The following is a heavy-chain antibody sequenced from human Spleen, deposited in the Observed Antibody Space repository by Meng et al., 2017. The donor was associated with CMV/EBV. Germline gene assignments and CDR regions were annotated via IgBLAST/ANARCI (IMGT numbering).Heavy chain of an antibody. D-gene: IGHD5-24*01. CDR1: GYTFTSYF. V-gene: IGHV1-46*01. CDR2: ISPSSGRT. Sequence: ASVKVSCKASGYTFTSYFMHWVRQAPGQGLEWMGIISPSSGRTTYAKRFQGRVTMTRDTSTSTVYMELSSLRSEDTAVYYCARRDEERYSFDYWGQGTLVTVPQ. J-gene: IGHJ4*02. CDR3: ARRDEERYSFDY.